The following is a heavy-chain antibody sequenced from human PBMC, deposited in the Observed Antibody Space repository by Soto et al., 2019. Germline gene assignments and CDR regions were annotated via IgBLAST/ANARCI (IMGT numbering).Heavy chain of an antibody. D-gene: IGHD1-26*01. Sequence: LSLTCTVSGGSISSGDYYWSWILQPPGKGLEWIGYIYYSGSTYYNPSLKSRVTISVDTSKNQFSLKLSSVTAADTAVYYCARDRGGSSYFDYWGQGTLVTVSS. CDR2: IYYSGST. CDR1: GGSISSGDYY. CDR3: ARDRGGSSYFDY. V-gene: IGHV4-30-4*01. J-gene: IGHJ4*02.